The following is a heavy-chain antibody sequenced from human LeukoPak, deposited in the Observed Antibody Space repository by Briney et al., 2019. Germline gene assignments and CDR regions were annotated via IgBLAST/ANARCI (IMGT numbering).Heavy chain of an antibody. J-gene: IGHJ6*02. CDR3: ARDRQERELAHYYYYGMDV. D-gene: IGHD1-26*01. CDR2: TYYSGST. V-gene: IGHV4-59*06. CDR1: GGSISSLY. Sequence: SETLSLTCSVSGGSISSLYWSWIRQHPGKGLEWIGYTYYSGSTSYNPSLKSRVTISVDTSKNQFSLKLSSVTAADTAVYYCARDRQERELAHYYYYGMDVWGQGTTVTVSS.